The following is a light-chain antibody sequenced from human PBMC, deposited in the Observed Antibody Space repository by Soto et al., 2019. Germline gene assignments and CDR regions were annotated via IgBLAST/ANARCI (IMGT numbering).Light chain of an antibody. J-gene: IGKJ1*01. CDR1: QSISTW. CDR2: KAS. Sequence: DIPMTQSPSTLSACVGDRVTITCRASQSISTWLAWYQQKPGKAPKILIYKASSLESGVPSRFSGSGSGTGFTLTISSLQPGDFATYYCQQYNSYSPRTFGQGTKVDIK. CDR3: QQYNSYSPRT. V-gene: IGKV1-5*03.